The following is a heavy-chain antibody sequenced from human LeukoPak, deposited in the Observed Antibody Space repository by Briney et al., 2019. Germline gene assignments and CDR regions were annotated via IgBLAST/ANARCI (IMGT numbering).Heavy chain of an antibody. V-gene: IGHV3-23*01. CDR2: ISCSGDST. CDR1: GFTFSNYD. D-gene: IGHD1-26*01. Sequence: GASLRLSCAASGFTFSNYDMSCLRQARGRGLECVAAISCSGDSTYYADSVKGRFTISRDNSKNTLYLQITRLRAEDTAVYYCAKGRWERLYDAFDIWGQGTMVTVSS. CDR3: AKGRWERLYDAFDI. J-gene: IGHJ3*02.